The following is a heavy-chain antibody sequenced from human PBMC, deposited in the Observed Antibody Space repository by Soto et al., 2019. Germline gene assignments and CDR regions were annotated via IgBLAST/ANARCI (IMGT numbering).Heavy chain of an antibody. V-gene: IGHV4-34*01. D-gene: IGHD3-10*01. Sequence: WTWIRQTPGKGLEWIGEINDSGNINYNPSLKGRVTILVDTAKKQISLKLSSVTAADTAVYYCARGLILWFGELSRRGGYYYYMDVWGKGTSVTVSS. CDR2: INDSGNI. J-gene: IGHJ6*03. CDR3: ARGLILWFGELSRRGGYYYYMDV.